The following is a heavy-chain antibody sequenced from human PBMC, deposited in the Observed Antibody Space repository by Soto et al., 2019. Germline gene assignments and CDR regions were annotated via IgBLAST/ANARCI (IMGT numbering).Heavy chain of an antibody. CDR3: ARVYNWNDPSWFDP. D-gene: IGHD1-1*01. Sequence: GGSLRLSCSASGFTFSSYSMNWVRQAPGKGLEWVSSISSSSSYIYYADSVKGRFTISRDNAKNSLYLQMNSLRAEDTAVYYCARVYNWNDPSWFDPWGQGTLVTVSS. CDR2: ISSSSSYI. CDR1: GFTFSSYS. J-gene: IGHJ5*02. V-gene: IGHV3-21*01.